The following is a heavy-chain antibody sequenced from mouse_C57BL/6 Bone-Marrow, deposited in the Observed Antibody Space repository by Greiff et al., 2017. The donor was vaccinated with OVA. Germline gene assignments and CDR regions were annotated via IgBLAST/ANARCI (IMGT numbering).Heavy chain of an antibody. V-gene: IGHV1-81*01. CDR1: GYTFTSYG. Sequence: QVQLQQSGAELARPGASVKLSCKASGYTFTSYGISWVKQRTGQGLEWIGEIYPRSGTTYYHEKFKGKATLTADKSSSTAYMELRSLTSEDSAVYFCAREEDLLPPMDYWGQGTSVTVSS. J-gene: IGHJ4*01. D-gene: IGHD2-1*01. CDR2: IYPRSGTT. CDR3: AREEDLLPPMDY.